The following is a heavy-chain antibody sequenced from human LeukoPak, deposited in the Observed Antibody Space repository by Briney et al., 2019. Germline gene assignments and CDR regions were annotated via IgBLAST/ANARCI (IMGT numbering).Heavy chain of an antibody. CDR3: ARDSIGSNWFDP. J-gene: IGHJ5*02. Sequence: SETLSLTCTVSGGSISSYYWSWIRQPPGKGLEWIGYIYYIGSTNYNPSLKSRATISVDTSKNQFSLKLTSVTAADTAVYYCARDSIGSNWFDPWGQGTLVTVSS. CDR1: GGSISSYY. V-gene: IGHV4-59*01. CDR2: IYYIGST. D-gene: IGHD6-6*01.